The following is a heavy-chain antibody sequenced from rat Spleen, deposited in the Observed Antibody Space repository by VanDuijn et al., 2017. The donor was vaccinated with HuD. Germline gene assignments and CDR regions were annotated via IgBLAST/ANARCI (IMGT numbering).Heavy chain of an antibody. D-gene: IGHD1-1*01. CDR2: INSAGST. J-gene: IGHJ2*01. CDR3: ARFPIYYYSALFDY. Sequence: EVQLPESGPGLVKPSQSLSLTCSVTSYSIPSSYGWHWIRKFPGNKLEWMGYINSAGSTNYNPSLESRISITRDKSKNQFFLQVNSVTAEDTATYYCARFPIYYYSALFDYWGQGVTVTVSS. V-gene: IGHV3-3*01. CDR1: SYSIPSSYG.